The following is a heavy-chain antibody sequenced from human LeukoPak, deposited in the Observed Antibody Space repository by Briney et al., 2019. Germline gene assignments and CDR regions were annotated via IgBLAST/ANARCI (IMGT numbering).Heavy chain of an antibody. CDR2: ISSSSSYI. CDR3: ARDMVRGGGDY. CDR1: GFTFSSYS. J-gene: IGHJ4*02. D-gene: IGHD3-10*01. Sequence: GGSLRLSCAAFGFTFSSYSMNWVRQAPGKGLEWVSSISSSSSYIYYADSVKGRFTISRDNAKNSLYLQMNSLRAEDTAVYYCARDMVRGGGDYWGQGTLVTVSS. V-gene: IGHV3-21*01.